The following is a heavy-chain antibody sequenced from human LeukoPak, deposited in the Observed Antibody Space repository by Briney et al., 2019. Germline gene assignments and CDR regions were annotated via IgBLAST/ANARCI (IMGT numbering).Heavy chain of an antibody. CDR2: TSFDGSDN. Sequence: PGGSLRLSCAASGFTFSSYAMHWVRQAPGKGLKWVAVTSFDGSDNYYADSVKGRFTISRDNSKNTLYLQMNSLRPDDTAVYYCARAPGTMIVVDYWGQGTLVTVPS. V-gene: IGHV3-30*04. CDR1: GFTFSSYA. CDR3: ARAPGTMIVVDY. J-gene: IGHJ4*02. D-gene: IGHD3-22*01.